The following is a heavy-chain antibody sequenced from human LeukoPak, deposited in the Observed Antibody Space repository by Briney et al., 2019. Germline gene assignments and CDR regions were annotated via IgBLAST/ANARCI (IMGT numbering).Heavy chain of an antibody. CDR2: IYSGGST. J-gene: IGHJ5*02. CDR1: GFTVSSNY. V-gene: IGHV3-53*01. Sequence: GGSLRLSCAASGFTVSSNYMSWVRQAPGKGLEWVSVIYSGGSTYYADSVKGRFTISRDNSKNTLYLQMNSLRAEDTAVYYCARVTRYYGSGSYYNWFDPWGQGTLVTVSS. CDR3: ARVTRYYGSGSYYNWFDP. D-gene: IGHD3-10*01.